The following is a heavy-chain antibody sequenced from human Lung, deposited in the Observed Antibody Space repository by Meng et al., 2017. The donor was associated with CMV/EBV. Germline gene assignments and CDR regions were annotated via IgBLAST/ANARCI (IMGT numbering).Heavy chain of an antibody. D-gene: IGHD5-24*01. J-gene: IGHJ4*02. CDR1: GGSIGSGGYY. CDR3: AREAGRDGYATPKFDY. V-gene: IGHV4-31*03. Sequence: VTLQESVPGLVKPSQTLSLTCTVSGGSIGSGGYYWSWIRQHPGKGLEWIGYIYYTGSTFYNPSLKSRVTISVDTSKNQFSLKLIPATAADTAVYYCAREAGRDGYATPKFDYWGQGTLVTVSS. CDR2: IYYTGST.